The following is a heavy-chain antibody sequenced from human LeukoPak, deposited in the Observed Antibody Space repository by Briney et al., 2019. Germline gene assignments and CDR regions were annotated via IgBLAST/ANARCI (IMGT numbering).Heavy chain of an antibody. D-gene: IGHD3-10*01. J-gene: IGHJ4*02. CDR1: GYTFTGYY. Sequence: HRASVKVSCKASGYTFTGYYMHWVRQAPGQGLEWMGWINPNSGGTNSAQKFQGRVTMTRDTSISSAYMELTSLRSDDTAVYYCARGLSGSYYFISNFWGQGTLVTVSS. V-gene: IGHV1-2*02. CDR2: INPNSGGT. CDR3: ARGLSGSYYFISNF.